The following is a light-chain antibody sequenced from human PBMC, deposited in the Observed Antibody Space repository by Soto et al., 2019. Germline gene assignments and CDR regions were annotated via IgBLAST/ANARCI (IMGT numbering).Light chain of an antibody. V-gene: IGKV3-15*01. CDR2: GAV. Sequence: EIVMTQSPATLSVSPGERVTLSCRASQSLSANLAWYQQKPGQAPRLLIYGAVTRATGIPATFSGSESGTEFTLTISSLQSEDFAVYYCQQYLHWPPITCGQGTRLEIK. CDR1: QSLSAN. CDR3: QQYLHWPPIT. J-gene: IGKJ5*01.